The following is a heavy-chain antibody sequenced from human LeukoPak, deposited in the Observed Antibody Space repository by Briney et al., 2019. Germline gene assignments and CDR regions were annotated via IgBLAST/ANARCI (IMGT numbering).Heavy chain of an antibody. CDR3: ARGGGGDPYYFDY. Sequence: SETLSLTCTVSGGSIRSYYWSWLRQPPGKGLEWIGYIYYSGSTNYNPSLKSRVTISVDTSKNQFSLKLSSVTAADTAVYYCARGGGGDPYYFDYWGQGTLVTVSS. CDR2: IYYSGST. V-gene: IGHV4-59*01. D-gene: IGHD2-21*02. J-gene: IGHJ4*02. CDR1: GGSIRSYY.